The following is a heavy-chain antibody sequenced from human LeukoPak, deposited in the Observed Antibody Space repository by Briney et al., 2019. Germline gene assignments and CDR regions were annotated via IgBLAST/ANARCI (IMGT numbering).Heavy chain of an antibody. Sequence: ASVKVSCKASGYNFISYYMHWVRQAPGQGLEWMGIINPRGGSTSYAQKFQDRVTMTRDTSTGTVYMELSSLKSEDTAVYYCAREDVVLVDAVRYYYYGMDVWGQGTTVTVSS. D-gene: IGHD2-8*01. CDR2: INPRGGST. V-gene: IGHV1-46*01. J-gene: IGHJ6*02. CDR3: AREDVVLVDAVRYYYYGMDV. CDR1: GYNFISYY.